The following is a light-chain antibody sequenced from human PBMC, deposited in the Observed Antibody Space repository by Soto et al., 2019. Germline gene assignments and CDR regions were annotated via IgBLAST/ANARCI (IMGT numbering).Light chain of an antibody. CDR3: QQYNNWPPYT. CDR2: GAS. V-gene: IGKV3-15*01. Sequence: EVVMTQSPATVSMSPGERATLSCRASQSVRSNLAWYQQKPGQAPRLLIYGASTXATDIPARFSGSGSGTQFTLTISSLQSEDFEVYYCQQYNNWPPYTFGQGTKVDIK. J-gene: IGKJ2*01. CDR1: QSVRSN.